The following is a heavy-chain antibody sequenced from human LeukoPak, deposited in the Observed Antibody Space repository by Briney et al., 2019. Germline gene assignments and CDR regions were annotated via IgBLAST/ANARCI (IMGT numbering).Heavy chain of an antibody. CDR1: GFTFSSYG. V-gene: IGHV3-23*01. CDR3: AKSIVGATKYYFDY. J-gene: IGHJ4*02. Sequence: TGGSLRLSCAASGFTFSSYGMSWVRQAPGKGLEWVSAISGSGGSTYYADSVKGRFTISRDNSKNTLYLQMNSLRAEDTAVYYCAKSIVGATKYYFDYWGQGTLVTVSS. CDR2: ISGSGGST. D-gene: IGHD1-26*01.